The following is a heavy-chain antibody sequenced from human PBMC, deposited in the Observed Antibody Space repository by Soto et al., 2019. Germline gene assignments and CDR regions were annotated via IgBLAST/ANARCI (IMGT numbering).Heavy chain of an antibody. CDR1: GFTFNNYG. V-gene: IGHV3-30*03. CDR3: ARDLGSSASVSYPDF. Sequence: QVQLVESGGGVVQPGKSLRLSCVGSGFTFNNYGIHWVRQAPGKGLEWVAVISYAGRYTSSGDSVKGRFTISRDNSKNTVYLQMHSLREEDTAVYFCARDLGSSASVSYPDFWGPGTLVTASS. D-gene: IGHD3-10*01. J-gene: IGHJ4*02. CDR2: ISYAGRYT.